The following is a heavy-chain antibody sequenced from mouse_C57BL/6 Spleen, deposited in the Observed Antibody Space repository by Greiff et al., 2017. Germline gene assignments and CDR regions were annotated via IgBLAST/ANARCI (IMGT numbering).Heavy chain of an antibody. CDR3: ARRGSTGAMDY. V-gene: IGHV1-69*01. Sequence: QVQLQQPGAELVMPGASVKLSCKASGYTFTSYWMHWVKQRPGQGLEWIGEIDPSASYTNYNQKFKGKSTLTVDKSSSTAYMQLSSLTSEDSAVYYCARRGSTGAMDYWGQGTSVTVSS. CDR1: GYTFTSYW. CDR2: IDPSASYT. J-gene: IGHJ4*01.